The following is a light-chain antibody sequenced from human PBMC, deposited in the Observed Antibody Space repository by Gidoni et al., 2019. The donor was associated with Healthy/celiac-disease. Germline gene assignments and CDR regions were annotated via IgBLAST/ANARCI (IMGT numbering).Light chain of an antibody. CDR1: QSVSSY. CDR2: DAS. V-gene: IGKV3-11*01. Sequence: EIVFTQPPATLSLSPGERATLSCRASQSVSSYLARYQQKPGQAPRLLIYDASNRATGIPARFSGSGSETDFTLTISSLEPEDFAVYYCQQRSNWPPWTFGQGTKVEIK. CDR3: QQRSNWPPWT. J-gene: IGKJ1*01.